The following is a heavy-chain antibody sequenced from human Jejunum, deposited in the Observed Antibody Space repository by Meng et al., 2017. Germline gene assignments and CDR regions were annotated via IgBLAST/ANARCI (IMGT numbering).Heavy chain of an antibody. J-gene: IGHJ1*01. V-gene: IGHV4-4*02. CDR3: ARDFEALNGV. Sequence: VQRQESGPGLVKPWGTLSLTCAVSSDSISSSYWWSWVRQSPGKGLEWIGEIYHSGTTNYNPSLKSRVTLSVDKSKNQFSLNLSSVTAADTAVYFCARDFEALNGVWGQGTLVTVSS. D-gene: IGHD2-8*01. CDR1: SDSISSSYW. CDR2: IYHSGTT.